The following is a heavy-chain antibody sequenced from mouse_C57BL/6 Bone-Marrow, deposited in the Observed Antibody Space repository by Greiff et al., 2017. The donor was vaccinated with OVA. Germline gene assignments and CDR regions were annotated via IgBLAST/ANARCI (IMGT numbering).Heavy chain of an antibody. CDR3: TRPYYGSSPFDY. CDR2: IYPGNSDT. V-gene: IGHV1-5*01. D-gene: IGHD1-1*01. Sequence: EVQLQQSGTVLARPGASVKMSCKTSGYTFTSYWMHWVKQRPGQGLEWIGAIYPGNSDTSYNQKFKGKAKLTAVTSASTAYMELSSLTNEDSAVYYCTRPYYGSSPFDYGGQGTTLTVSS. CDR1: GYTFTSYW. J-gene: IGHJ2*01.